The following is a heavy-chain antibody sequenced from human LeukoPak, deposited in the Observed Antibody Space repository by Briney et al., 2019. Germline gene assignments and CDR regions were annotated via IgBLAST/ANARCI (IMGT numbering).Heavy chain of an antibody. Sequence: SETLSLTCTVSGGSISSSSYYWGWIRQPPGKGLEWIGSIYYSGSTYYNPSLKSRVTISVDTSKNQFSLKLSSVAAADTAVYYCASFSSSWYQDYYYGMDVWGQGTTVTVSS. CDR1: GGSISSSSYY. CDR2: IYYSGST. V-gene: IGHV4-39*01. J-gene: IGHJ6*02. CDR3: ASFSSSWYQDYYYGMDV. D-gene: IGHD6-13*01.